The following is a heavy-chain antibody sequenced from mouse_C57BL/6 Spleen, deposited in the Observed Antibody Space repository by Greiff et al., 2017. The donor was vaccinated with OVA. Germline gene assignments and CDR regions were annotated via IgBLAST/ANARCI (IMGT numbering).Heavy chain of an antibody. CDR2: IYPGSGNT. CDR3: ARQSQPPWFAY. V-gene: IGHV1-66*01. CDR1: GYSFTSYY. J-gene: IGHJ3*01. Sequence: QVQLQQSGPELVKPGASVKISCKASGYSFTSYYIHWVKQRPGQGLEWIGWIYPGSGNTKYNEKFKGKATLTADTSSSTAYMQLSSLTSEDSAVDYCARQSQPPWFAYWGQGTLVTVSA.